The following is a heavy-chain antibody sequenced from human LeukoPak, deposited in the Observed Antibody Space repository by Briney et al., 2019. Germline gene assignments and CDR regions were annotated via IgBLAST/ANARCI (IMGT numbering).Heavy chain of an antibody. Sequence: PGGSLRLSCAASGFTFSTYGMNWVRQAPGKGLEWVSGISPSGDITYYADSVKGRFTISRDNSKNTLYLQMNSLRAEDTAVYYCAKDRQYSSGWYFLDLDYYYYMDVWGKGTTVTISS. J-gene: IGHJ6*03. CDR2: ISPSGDIT. V-gene: IGHV3-23*01. D-gene: IGHD6-19*01. CDR1: GFTFSTYG. CDR3: AKDRQYSSGWYFLDLDYYYYMDV.